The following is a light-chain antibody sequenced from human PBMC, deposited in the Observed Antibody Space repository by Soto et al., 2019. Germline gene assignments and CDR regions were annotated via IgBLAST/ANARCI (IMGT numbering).Light chain of an antibody. CDR3: QQRSNWPPIT. CDR1: QSLLANCNNKNC. V-gene: IGKV4-1*01. J-gene: IGKJ3*01. CDR2: WAS. Sequence: DIVMTQSPDSLAVSLGERATINCKSSQSLLANCNNKNCLAWYQHKPGQPPKMLILWASTRESGVPDRFSGSGSGTDFTLTISSLQAEDAAVYYCQQRSNWPPITFGPGTKVDIK.